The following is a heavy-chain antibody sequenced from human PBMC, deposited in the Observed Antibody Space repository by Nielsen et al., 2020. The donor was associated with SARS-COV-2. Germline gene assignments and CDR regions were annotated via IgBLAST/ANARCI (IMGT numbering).Heavy chain of an antibody. Sequence: ASVKVSCKASGYTFTGYYIHWVRQAPGQGLEWMGIINPSGGSTSYAQKFQGRVTMTRDTSTSTVYMELSSLRSEDTAVYYCARTYYYGSGSHDAFDIWGQGTMVTVSS. CDR1: GYTFTGYY. J-gene: IGHJ3*02. D-gene: IGHD3-10*01. CDR3: ARTYYYGSGSHDAFDI. V-gene: IGHV1-46*01. CDR2: INPSGGST.